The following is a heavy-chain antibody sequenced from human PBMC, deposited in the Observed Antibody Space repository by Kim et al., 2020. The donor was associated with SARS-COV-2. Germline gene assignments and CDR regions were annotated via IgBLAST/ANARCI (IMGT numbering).Heavy chain of an antibody. V-gene: IGHV3-30*18. CDR2: ISYDGSNK. D-gene: IGHD3-22*01. CDR1: GFTFSSYG. J-gene: IGHJ4*02. CDR3: AKDAGAREYYDSSGYCFGY. Sequence: GGSLRLSCAASGFTFSSYGMHWVRQAPGKGLEWVAVISYDGSNKYYADSVKGRFTISRDNSKNTLYLQMNSLRAEDTAVYYCAKDAGAREYYDSSGYCFGYWGQGTLVTVSS.